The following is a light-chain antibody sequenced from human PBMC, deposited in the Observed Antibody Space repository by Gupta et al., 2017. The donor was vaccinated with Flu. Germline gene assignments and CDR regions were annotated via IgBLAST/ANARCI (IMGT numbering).Light chain of an antibody. CDR1: RSVLYSSNNKNY. CDR2: WAS. Sequence: DIVMTQSPDSLAVSLGERATINCKSSRSVLYSSNNKNYLAWYQQKPGLPPKLLIYWASTRESGVPDRFSGSGSGTDFTLTISSLQAGDVGVYYCQQYYSAPRTFGQGTKVEIK. J-gene: IGKJ1*01. CDR3: QQYYSAPRT. V-gene: IGKV4-1*01.